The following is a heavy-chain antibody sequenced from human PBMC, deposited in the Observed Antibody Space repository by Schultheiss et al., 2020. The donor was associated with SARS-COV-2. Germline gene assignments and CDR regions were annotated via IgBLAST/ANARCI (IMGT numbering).Heavy chain of an antibody. CDR2: IYYSGST. CDR3: ASVARQLTLDY. Sequence: SETLSLTCTVSDYSISSGYYWGWIRQPPGKGLEWIGYIYYSGSTNYNPSLKSRVTISVDTSKNQFSVKLTSVTAADTAMYFCASVARQLTLDYWGQGTLVTVSS. D-gene: IGHD4/OR15-4a*01. V-gene: IGHV4-38-2*02. CDR1: DYSISSGYY. J-gene: IGHJ4*02.